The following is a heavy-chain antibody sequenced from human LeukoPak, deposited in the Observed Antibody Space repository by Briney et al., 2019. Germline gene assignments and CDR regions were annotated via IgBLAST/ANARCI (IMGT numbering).Heavy chain of an antibody. V-gene: IGHV3-48*02. CDR3: ARVWQDYSGVDY. D-gene: IGHD2-21*01. CDR2: ISTTGTTK. CDR1: GFTFSAYH. J-gene: IGHJ4*02. Sequence: GGSLRLSCAASGFTFSAYHINWVRQAPGKGLEWISYISTTGTTKHYADSVKGRFAISRDNAKSSLYLQMNSLRDEDTAVYYCARVWQDYSGVDYWGQGTLVTVSS.